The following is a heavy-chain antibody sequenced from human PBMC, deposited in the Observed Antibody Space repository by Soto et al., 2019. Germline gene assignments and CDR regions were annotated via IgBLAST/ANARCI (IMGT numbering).Heavy chain of an antibody. V-gene: IGHV4-30-4*01. CDR1: GDCVSSADYY. D-gene: IGHD1-1*01. J-gene: IGHJ6*02. Sequence: SLSLTCTVWGDCVSSADYYWSWIRQTPGKGLEWIGHIFYSGTTYYNPSLKSRLTISVDTSKNHFSLRLTSVTAADTAVYYCARDLWVEPELYYYGMDVWGHGTTVTVSS. CDR2: IFYSGTT. CDR3: ARDLWVEPELYYYGMDV.